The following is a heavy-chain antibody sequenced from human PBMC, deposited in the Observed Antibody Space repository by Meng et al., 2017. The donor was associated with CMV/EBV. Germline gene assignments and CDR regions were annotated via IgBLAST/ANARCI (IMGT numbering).Heavy chain of an antibody. Sequence: GGSLRLSCAASGFIFSSYGMHWVRQAPGKGLEWVAVIWYDGSNKYYADSVKGRFTISRDNSKNTLYLQMNSLRDEDTAVYYCAKDESGWSSGGFDYWGQGALVTVS. CDR1: GFIFSSYG. CDR2: IWYDGSNK. CDR3: AKDESGWSSGGFDY. V-gene: IGHV3-33*06. D-gene: IGHD6-19*01. J-gene: IGHJ4*02.